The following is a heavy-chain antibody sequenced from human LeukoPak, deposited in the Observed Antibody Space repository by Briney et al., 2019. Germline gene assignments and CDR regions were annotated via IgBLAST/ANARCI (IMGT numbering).Heavy chain of an antibody. D-gene: IGHD2-8*01. J-gene: IGHJ4*02. CDR3: ARVNLLGYCTDDVCPGGGLPFDY. CDR1: GGSFSGYY. CDR2: INHSGST. V-gene: IGHV4-34*01. Sequence: PSETLSLTCAVYGGSFSGYYWSWIRHPPGKGLEWIGEINHSGSTNYNPSLKNRVTISVDTSKNQFSLKLSSVSAADTAVYYCARVNLLGYCTDDVCPGGGLPFDYWGQGTLVTVSS.